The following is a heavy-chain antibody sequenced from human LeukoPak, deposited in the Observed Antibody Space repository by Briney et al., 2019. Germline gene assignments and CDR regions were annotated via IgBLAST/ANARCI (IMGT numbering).Heavy chain of an antibody. D-gene: IGHD2-15*01. J-gene: IGHJ4*02. V-gene: IGHV3-33*01. Sequence: PGRSLRLSCAASGFTFSSYGMHWVRQAPGKGLEWVAVIWYDGSNKYYADSVKGRFTISRDNSKNTLYLQMNSLRAEDTAVYYCARPNCSGGSCYPFPGYWGQGTLVTVSS. CDR1: GFTFSSYG. CDR2: IWYDGSNK. CDR3: ARPNCSGGSCYPFPGY.